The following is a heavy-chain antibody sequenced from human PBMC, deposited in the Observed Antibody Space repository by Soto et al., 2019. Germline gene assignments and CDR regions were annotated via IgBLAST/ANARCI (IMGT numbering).Heavy chain of an antibody. D-gene: IGHD3-10*01. Sequence: PSETLSLTCTVSGGSIISGDYYWSWIRQPPGKGLEWIGYIYYSGSTYYNPSLKSRVTISVDTSKNQFSLKLSSVTAADTAVYYCARELRYYYGSENYYYYGMDVWGQGTTVTVSS. CDR1: GGSIISGDYY. J-gene: IGHJ6*02. CDR2: IYYSGST. CDR3: ARELRYYYGSENYYYYGMDV. V-gene: IGHV4-30-4*01.